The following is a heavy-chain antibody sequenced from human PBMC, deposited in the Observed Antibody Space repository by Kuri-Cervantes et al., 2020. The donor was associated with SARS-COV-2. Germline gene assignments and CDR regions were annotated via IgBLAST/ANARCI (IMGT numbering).Heavy chain of an antibody. V-gene: IGHV4-61*10. CDR3: ARVGPQYDPNWFDP. CDR1: GGSISSGSYY. CDR2: IYTSGST. D-gene: IGHD3-3*01. J-gene: IGHJ5*02. Sequence: SETLSLTCTVSGGSISSGSYYWSWIRQPAGKGLEWIGYIYTSGSTNYNPSLKSRVTISVDTSKNQFSLKLSSVTAADTAVYYCARVGPQYDPNWFDPWGQGTLVTVSS.